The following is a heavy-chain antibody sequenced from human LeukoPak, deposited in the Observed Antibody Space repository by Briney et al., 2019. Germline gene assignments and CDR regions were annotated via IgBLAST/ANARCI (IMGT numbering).Heavy chain of an antibody. V-gene: IGHV3-73*01. CDR1: GFTFSGSA. Sequence: PGGSLRLSCAASGFTFSGSAMHWVRQASGKGLEWVGRIRSKANSYATAYAASVKGRFTISRDDSKNTAYLQMNSLKTEDTALYYCTGRGIVATHTDYWGQGTLVTVSS. CDR3: TGRGIVATHTDY. D-gene: IGHD1-26*01. CDR2: IRSKANSYAT. J-gene: IGHJ4*02.